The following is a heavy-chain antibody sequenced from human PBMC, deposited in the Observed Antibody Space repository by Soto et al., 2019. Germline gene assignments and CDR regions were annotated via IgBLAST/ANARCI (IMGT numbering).Heavy chain of an antibody. CDR1: GFSLSDYA. V-gene: IGHV3-48*02. CDR2: ISSDSRTI. D-gene: IGHD3-3*01. J-gene: IGHJ6*02. Sequence: PGGSLRLSCVASGFSLSDYAVNWVRQAPGKGLEWVSFISSDSRTIDYADSVEGRFTVSRDNARNSVSLQMDSLRDEDAAVYYCARIKLVEWFFINVDVYDMDVWGQGTPVTVSS. CDR3: ARIKLVEWFFINVDVYDMDV.